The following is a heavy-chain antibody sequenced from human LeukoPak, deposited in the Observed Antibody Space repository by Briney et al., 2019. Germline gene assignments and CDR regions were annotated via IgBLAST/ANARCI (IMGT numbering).Heavy chain of an antibody. V-gene: IGHV3-48*03. Sequence: GGSLRLSCEASGFTLSSYEMNWARQAPGKGLEWVSYIHYSGSPTYYADSVKGRFTISRDNAKNTLYPQMNSLGAEDTAVYYCARDRQWMVFDYWGQGTLVTVSS. CDR2: IHYSGSPT. CDR1: GFTLSSYE. J-gene: IGHJ4*02. CDR3: ARDRQWMVFDY. D-gene: IGHD6-19*01.